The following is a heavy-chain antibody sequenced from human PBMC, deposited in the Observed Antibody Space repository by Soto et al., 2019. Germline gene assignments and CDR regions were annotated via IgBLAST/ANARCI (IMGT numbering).Heavy chain of an antibody. D-gene: IGHD2-2*01. Sequence: PSETLSLTCAVYGGSFSGYYWSWIRQPPGKGLEWIGEINHSGSTNYNPSLKSRVTISVDTSKNQFSLKLSSVTAADTAVYYCARGGYCSSTSCYLGGPDPYYYYYGMDVWGQGTTVTVSS. V-gene: IGHV4-34*01. J-gene: IGHJ6*02. CDR1: GGSFSGYY. CDR3: ARGGYCSSTSCYLGGPDPYYYYYGMDV. CDR2: INHSGST.